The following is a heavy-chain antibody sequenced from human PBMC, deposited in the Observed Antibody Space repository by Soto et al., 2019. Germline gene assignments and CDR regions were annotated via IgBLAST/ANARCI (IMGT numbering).Heavy chain of an antibody. D-gene: IGHD3-3*01. CDR1: GFTFSSYG. J-gene: IGHJ6*03. V-gene: IGHV3-30*18. CDR3: AKDDFWSGYYSPSYYYYMDV. Sequence: GGSLRLSCAASGFTFSSYGMHWVRQAPGKGLEWVAVISYDGSNKYYADSVKGRFTISRDNSKNTLYLQMNSLRAEDTAVYYCAKDDFWSGYYSPSYYYYMDVWGKGTTVTVSS. CDR2: ISYDGSNK.